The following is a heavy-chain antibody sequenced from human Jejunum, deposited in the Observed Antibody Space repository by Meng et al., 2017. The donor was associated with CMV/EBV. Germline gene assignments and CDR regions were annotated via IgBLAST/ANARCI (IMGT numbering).Heavy chain of an antibody. J-gene: IGHJ6*02. CDR1: YY. D-gene: IGHD3-3*01. V-gene: IGHV4-39*01. Sequence: YYWGWIRQSPGKGLEWIGSIYYSGRTYSNPSLKSRVTISVDTSKNQFSLKLSSVTAADTAVYYCARAVLRFLEWDLSPHRYGMEVWGQGTTVTVSS. CDR2: IYYSGRT. CDR3: ARAVLRFLEWDLSPHRYGMEV.